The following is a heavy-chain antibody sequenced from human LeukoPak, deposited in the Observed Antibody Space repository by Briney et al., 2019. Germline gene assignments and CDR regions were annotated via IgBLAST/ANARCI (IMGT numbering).Heavy chain of an antibody. V-gene: IGHV3-23*01. CDR3: AKYGPQDSGSSHFDY. J-gene: IGHJ4*02. Sequence: PGGSLRLSCAASGFTFSSYAMSWVRQAPGKELEWVSAIRDSGSSTPYADSVKGRFTTSRDNSKNTLFLQMNSLRAEDTAIYYCAKYGPQDSGSSHFDYWGQGALVTVSS. CDR2: IRDSGSST. CDR1: GFTFSSYA. D-gene: IGHD1-26*01.